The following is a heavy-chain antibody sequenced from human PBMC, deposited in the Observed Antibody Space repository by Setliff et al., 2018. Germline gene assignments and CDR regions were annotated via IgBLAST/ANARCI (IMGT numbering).Heavy chain of an antibody. CDR2: ITGSSSVL. J-gene: IGHJ5*02. D-gene: IGHD3-16*01. CDR3: ATSNDYLDH. V-gene: IGHV3-48*01. Sequence: GGSLRLSCAASGFTFSIYSMNWVRQAPGRGLEWLSYITGSSSVLHYADSVKGRFTISRDNARNSLYLQINSLRAEDTAVYFCATSNDYLDHWGQGTLVTVSS. CDR1: GFTFSIYS.